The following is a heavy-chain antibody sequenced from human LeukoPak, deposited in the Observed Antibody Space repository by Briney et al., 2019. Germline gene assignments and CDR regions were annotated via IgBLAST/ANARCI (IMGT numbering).Heavy chain of an antibody. Sequence: GESLRLSCAASGFTFSTYWMNWYRQAPGKGLEWVSGINWNGGSTGYADSVKGRFTISRDNAKNSLYLQMNSLRAEDTALYYCATSWQDSGTSFDYWGQGTLVTVSS. CDR3: ATSWQDSGTSFDY. J-gene: IGHJ4*02. V-gene: IGHV3-20*04. D-gene: IGHD1-26*01. CDR2: INWNGGST. CDR1: GFTFSTYW.